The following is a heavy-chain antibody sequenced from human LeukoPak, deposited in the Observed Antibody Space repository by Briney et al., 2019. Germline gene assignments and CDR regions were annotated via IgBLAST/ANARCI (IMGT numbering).Heavy chain of an antibody. D-gene: IGHD3-22*01. CDR3: ARSGYDSSGYYYLFDD. V-gene: IGHV1-46*01. Sequence: ASVKVSCKASGYTFTSYYMHWVRQAPGQGLEWMGIINPSGGSTSYAQKFQGRVTMTRDMSTSTVYMELSSLRSEDTAVYYCARSGYDSSGYYYLFDDWGQGTLVTVSS. J-gene: IGHJ4*02. CDR2: INPSGGST. CDR1: GYTFTSYY.